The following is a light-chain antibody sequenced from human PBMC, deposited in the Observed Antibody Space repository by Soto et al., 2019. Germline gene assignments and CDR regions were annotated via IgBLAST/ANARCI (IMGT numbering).Light chain of an antibody. CDR2: GAS. Sequence: EIVLTQSPGTLSLSPGERATLSCSASQSVSSSYLAWYQQKPGQAPRLLIYGASSRATGIPDRFSGSGSETDFTLTISRLEPEDFAVYYCQQYGSSPLTFGGGTKVEIK. CDR1: QSVSSSY. V-gene: IGKV3-20*01. CDR3: QQYGSSPLT. J-gene: IGKJ4*01.